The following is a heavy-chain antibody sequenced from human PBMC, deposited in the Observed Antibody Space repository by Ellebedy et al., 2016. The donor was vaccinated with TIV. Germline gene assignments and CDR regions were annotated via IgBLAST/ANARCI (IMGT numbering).Heavy chain of an antibody. CDR3: ARVIGLRDCSGDICSPPPPLDH. V-gene: IGHV1-18*04. CDR2: ISAYNGNT. CDR1: GYTFTSFG. J-gene: IGHJ4*02. Sequence: ASVKVSCKASGYTFTSFGITWVRQAPGQGLEWMGWISAYNGNTNYVQKLQGRVTMTTDTSTSTAYMELRTLRSDDTAVYYCARVIGLRDCSGDICSPPPPLDHWGQGALVTVSS. D-gene: IGHD2-15*01.